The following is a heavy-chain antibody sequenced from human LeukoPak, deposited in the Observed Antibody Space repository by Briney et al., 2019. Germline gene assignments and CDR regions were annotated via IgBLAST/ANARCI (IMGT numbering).Heavy chain of an antibody. D-gene: IGHD1-26*01. J-gene: IGHJ3*01. Sequence: GGSLRLSCAASGFAFSNAWLSWVRQAPGKGLEWVSPINSDGSSTSYADSVKGRFTISRDNAKNTLSLQMNSLRAEDTAVYYCARVGGSNAFDFWGQGTMVIVSS. V-gene: IGHV3-74*01. CDR2: INSDGSST. CDR3: ARVGGSNAFDF. CDR1: GFAFSNAW.